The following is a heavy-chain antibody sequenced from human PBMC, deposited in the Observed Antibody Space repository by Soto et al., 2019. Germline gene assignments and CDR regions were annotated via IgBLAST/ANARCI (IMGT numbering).Heavy chain of an antibody. D-gene: IGHD6-19*01. CDR1: GFTFSSYA. CDR3: AKDQKGSIAVAGGFDY. Sequence: GGSLRLSCAASGFTFSSYAMSWVRQAPGKGLEWVSAISGSGGSTYYADSVRGRFTISRDNSKNTLYLQMNSLRAEDTAVYYCAKDQKGSIAVAGGFDYWGQGTLVTVS. V-gene: IGHV3-23*01. CDR2: ISGSGGST. J-gene: IGHJ4*02.